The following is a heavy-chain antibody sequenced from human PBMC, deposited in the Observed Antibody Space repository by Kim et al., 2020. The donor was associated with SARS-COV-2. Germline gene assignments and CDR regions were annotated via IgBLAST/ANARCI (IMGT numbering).Heavy chain of an antibody. J-gene: IGHJ4*02. CDR2: IRDNGDNT. CDR1: GFTVTNNH. V-gene: IGHV3-23*01. Sequence: GGSLRLSCVVSGFTVTNNHMSWVRQAPGKGLEWVSAIRDNGDNTHYADSVRGRFTISRDNSKNTLYLQMNSLRAEDTAVYFCAKMSWSHSSGQGDHWGQGTLVTVSS. CDR3: AKMSWSHSSGQGDH. D-gene: IGHD3-22*01.